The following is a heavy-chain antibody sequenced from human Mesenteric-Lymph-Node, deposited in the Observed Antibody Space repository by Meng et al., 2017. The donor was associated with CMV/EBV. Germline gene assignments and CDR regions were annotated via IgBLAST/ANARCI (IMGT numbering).Heavy chain of an antibody. V-gene: IGHV3-7*01. J-gene: IGHJ6*02. CDR1: GFTFSSYG. CDR2: INQDGSEK. Sequence: GESLKISCAASGFTFSSYGMHWVRQAPGKGLEWVANINQDGSEKYYVDSVKGRFTISRDNAKNSLYLQMNSLRAEDTAVYYCARIGVVPAAHQYFYYGLDVWGQGTTVTVSS. D-gene: IGHD2-2*01. CDR3: ARIGVVPAAHQYFYYGLDV.